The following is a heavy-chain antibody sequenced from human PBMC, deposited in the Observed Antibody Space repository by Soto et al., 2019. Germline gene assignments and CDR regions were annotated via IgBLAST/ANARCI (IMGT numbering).Heavy chain of an antibody. J-gene: IGHJ4*02. CDR2: INHSGST. CDR3: ARAAYGDPSTSFDY. D-gene: IGHD4-17*01. V-gene: IGHV4-34*01. CDR1: GGSFGGYY. Sequence: SETLSLTCAVYGGSFGGYYWSWIRQPPGKGLEWIGEINHSGSTNYNPSLKSRVTISVDTSKNQFSLKLSSVTAADSAVYYCARAAYGDPSTSFDYWGQGTLVTVSS.